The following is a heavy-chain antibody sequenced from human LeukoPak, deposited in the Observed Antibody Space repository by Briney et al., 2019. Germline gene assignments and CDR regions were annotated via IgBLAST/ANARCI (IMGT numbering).Heavy chain of an antibody. J-gene: IGHJ6*02. CDR1: GGSISSYY. D-gene: IGHD6-13*01. Sequence: SETLSLTRTVSGGSISSYYWSWIRQPPGKGLEWIGYIYYSGSTNYNPSLKSRVTISVDTSKNQFSLKLSSVTAADTAVYYCARESIAAAPGYYYYGMDVWGQGTTVTVSS. CDR3: ARESIAAAPGYYYYGMDV. V-gene: IGHV4-59*01. CDR2: IYYSGST.